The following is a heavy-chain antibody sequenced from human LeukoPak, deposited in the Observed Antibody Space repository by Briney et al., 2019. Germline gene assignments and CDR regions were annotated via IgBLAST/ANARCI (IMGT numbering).Heavy chain of an antibody. V-gene: IGHV3-11*01. Sequence: GGSLRLSCAASGFTFSDYYMGWIRQAPGKGLEWVSYISTVGSTTTYYADSVKVRFTISRDNAKKSLYLQMNSLRDEDTAVYYCARDSYYYDSRGGFQHWGQGTLVTVSS. CDR2: ISTVGSTTT. CDR1: GFTFSDYY. J-gene: IGHJ1*01. CDR3: ARDSYYYDSRGGFQH. D-gene: IGHD3-22*01.